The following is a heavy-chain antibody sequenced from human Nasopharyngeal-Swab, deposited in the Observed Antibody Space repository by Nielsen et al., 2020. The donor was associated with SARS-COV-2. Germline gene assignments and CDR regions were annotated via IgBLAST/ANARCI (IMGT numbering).Heavy chain of an antibody. CDR3: AREDDYDILTGYPKPLDY. D-gene: IGHD3-9*01. V-gene: IGHV1-3*01. Sequence: WVRQAPGQRLEWMGWINAGNGNTKYSQKFQGRVTITRDTSASTAYMELRSLRSDDTAVYYCAREDDYDILTGYPKPLDYWGQGTLVTVSS. J-gene: IGHJ4*02. CDR2: INAGNGNT.